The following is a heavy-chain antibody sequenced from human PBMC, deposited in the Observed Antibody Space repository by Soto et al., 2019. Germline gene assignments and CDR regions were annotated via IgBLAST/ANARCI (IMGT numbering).Heavy chain of an antibody. CDR2: IYYSGST. V-gene: IGHV4-39*01. D-gene: IGHD3-22*01. CDR1: GGSISSSSYY. J-gene: IGHJ4*02. Sequence: SETLSLTCTVSGGSISSSSYYWGWIRQPPGKGLEWIGSIYYSGSTYYNPSLKSRVAISVDTSKNQFSLKLSSVTAADTAVYYCARLQGSYYYDSSGYYYSYYWGQGTLVTVSS. CDR3: ARLQGSYYYDSSGYYYSYY.